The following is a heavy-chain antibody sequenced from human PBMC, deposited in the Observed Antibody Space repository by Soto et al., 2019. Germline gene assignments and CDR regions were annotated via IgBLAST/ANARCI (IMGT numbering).Heavy chain of an antibody. CDR1: GFTFSSYA. J-gene: IGHJ6*02. V-gene: IGHV3-30-3*01. Sequence: LRLSCAASGFTFSSYAMYWVRQAPRKGLEWVAVISYEGIKKYYADSVKGGFTIARYNSKNTQYLKMNSLRAEDTAVYYCAGPTVTTFRPPRYYYYGMDVWGQGTTVTVSS. CDR3: AGPTVTTFRPPRYYYYGMDV. CDR2: ISYEGIKK. D-gene: IGHD4-4*01.